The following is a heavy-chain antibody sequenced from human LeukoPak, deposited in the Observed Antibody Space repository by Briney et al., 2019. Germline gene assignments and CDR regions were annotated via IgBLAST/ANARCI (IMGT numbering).Heavy chain of an antibody. CDR3: ARDKKAGRVGYFDY. D-gene: IGHD1-26*01. Sequence: SVKVSCKASGGTFSSYAISWVRQAPGQGLEWMGGIIPIFGTANYAQKFQGRVTITGDESTSTAYMELSSLRSEDTAVYYCARDKKAGRVGYFDYWGQGTLVTVSS. CDR1: GGTFSSYA. J-gene: IGHJ4*02. V-gene: IGHV1-69*13. CDR2: IIPIFGTA.